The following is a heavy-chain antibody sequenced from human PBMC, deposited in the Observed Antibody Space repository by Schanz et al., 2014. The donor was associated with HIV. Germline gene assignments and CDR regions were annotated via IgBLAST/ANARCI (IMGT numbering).Heavy chain of an antibody. CDR1: GYTFTDYY. V-gene: IGHV1-2*02. D-gene: IGHD3-10*01. CDR2: INPNSGGT. CDR3: TSYGGGY. J-gene: IGHJ4*02. Sequence: QVQLVQSGAEVKKPGASVKVSCKASGYTFTDYYKHWVRQAPGQGLEWMGGINPNSGGTKSAQKFQGRVTMTRDTSISTAYMELRSLRSDDTAIYYCTSYGGGYWGQGTLVTVSS.